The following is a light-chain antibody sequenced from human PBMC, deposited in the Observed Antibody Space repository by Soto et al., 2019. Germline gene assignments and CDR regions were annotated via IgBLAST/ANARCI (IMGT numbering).Light chain of an antibody. V-gene: IGKV3-15*01. Sequence: EIVMTQSPATLSVFPGERATLSCRASQTVNNYLAWYQQKPGQAPRLLIYGVSTRATGIPARFSGSGSGTEFTLAIHSLQPEDSAVYYCQQHNGWPLTFGAGTKVEIK. CDR2: GVS. CDR3: QQHNGWPLT. J-gene: IGKJ4*01. CDR1: QTVNNY.